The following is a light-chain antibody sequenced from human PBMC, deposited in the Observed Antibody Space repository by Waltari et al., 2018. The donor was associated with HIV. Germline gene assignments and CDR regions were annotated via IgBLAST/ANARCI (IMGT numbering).Light chain of an antibody. CDR2: EIS. Sequence: QSALTQPPSASGSPGQSVTISCTATSTDVGGYTFVSCYQQHPGKAPRLLIYEISKRPSGVPDRFSGSKSGNTASLTVSGLQAEDEADYYCSSYAGTINFVIFGGGTKLTVL. CDR3: SSYAGTINFVI. V-gene: IGLV2-8*01. J-gene: IGLJ2*01. CDR1: STDVGGYTF.